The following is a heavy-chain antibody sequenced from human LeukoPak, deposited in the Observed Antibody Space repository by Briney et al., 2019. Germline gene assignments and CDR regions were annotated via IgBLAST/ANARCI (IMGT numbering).Heavy chain of an antibody. CDR3: ARAWIQLWSFDY. Sequence: GGSLRLSCAASGFTVSSNYMSWVRQAPGKGLEWVSVIYSGGSAYYADSVKGRFTISRHNSKSTLYLQMNSLRAEDTAVYYCARAWIQLWSFDYWGQGTLVTVSS. V-gene: IGHV3-53*04. CDR2: IYSGGSA. D-gene: IGHD5-18*01. J-gene: IGHJ4*02. CDR1: GFTVSSNY.